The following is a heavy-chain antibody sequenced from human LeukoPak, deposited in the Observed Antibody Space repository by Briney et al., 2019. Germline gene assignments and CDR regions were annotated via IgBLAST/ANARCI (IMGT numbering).Heavy chain of an antibody. V-gene: IGHV1-18*01. CDR1: GYTFTSYG. Sequence: ASVKVSCKASGYTFTSYGISWVRQAPGQGLEWMGWISAYNGNTNYAQKLQGRVTVTTDISTSTAYMELSSLRSEDTAVYYCARTVTPRYWFDPWGQGTLVTVSS. D-gene: IGHD4-23*01. CDR2: ISAYNGNT. CDR3: ARTVTPRYWFDP. J-gene: IGHJ5*02.